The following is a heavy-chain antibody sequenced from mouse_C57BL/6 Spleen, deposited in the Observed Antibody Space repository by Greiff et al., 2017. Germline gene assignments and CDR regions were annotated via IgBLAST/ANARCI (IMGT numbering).Heavy chain of an antibody. J-gene: IGHJ4*01. CDR2: IRSKSNNYAT. CDR3: VRHYDGYYYAMDY. V-gene: IGHV10-1*01. D-gene: IGHD2-12*01. CDR1: GFSFNTYA. Sequence: EVQLVESGGGLVQPKGSLKLSCAASGFSFNTYAMNWVRQAPGKGLEWVARIRSKSNNYATYYADSVKDRFTISRDDSESMLYLQMNNLETEDTAMYYCVRHYDGYYYAMDYWGQGTSVTVSS.